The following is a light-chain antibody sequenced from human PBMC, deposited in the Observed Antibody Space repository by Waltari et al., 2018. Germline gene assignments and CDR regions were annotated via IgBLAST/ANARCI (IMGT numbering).Light chain of an antibody. V-gene: IGKV3-20*01. J-gene: IGKJ1*01. Sequence: ELVLTQSPGTAPLSPGDRVTLSCRASQTVGSSSLAWYQQKPGQAPRRVIYRASRRATGFPDRFSGSGSGTEFSLTISRLEPEDFAVYYCQQHGTLPATFGQGTKVEIK. CDR3: QQHGTLPAT. CDR2: RAS. CDR1: QTVGSSS.